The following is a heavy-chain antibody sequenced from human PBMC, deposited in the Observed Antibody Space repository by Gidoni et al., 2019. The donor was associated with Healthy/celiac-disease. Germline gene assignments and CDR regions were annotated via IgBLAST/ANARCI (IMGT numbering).Heavy chain of an antibody. CDR2: INPSGGST. D-gene: IGHD3-22*01. V-gene: IGHV1-46*01. Sequence: QVQLVQSGAEVKKPGASVKVSCKASGYTFTSYYMHWVRQAPGQGLEWMGIINPSGGSTSYAQKFQGRVTMTRDTSTSTVYMELSSLRSEDTAVYYCARGQWNYDSDDAFDIWGQGTMVTVSS. CDR3: ARGQWNYDSDDAFDI. CDR1: GYTFTSYY. J-gene: IGHJ3*02.